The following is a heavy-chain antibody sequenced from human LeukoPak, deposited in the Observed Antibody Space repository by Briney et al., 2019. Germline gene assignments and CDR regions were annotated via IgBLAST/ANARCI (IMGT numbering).Heavy chain of an antibody. Sequence: PSETLSLTCTVSGGSTSGSAYYWGWIRQHPGKGLEWIGYIYYSGSTYYTPSLKNRVTISVATSKNQFSLRLSSVTAVDTAVYYCARGGGGYSWYFDLWGRGTLVTVSS. J-gene: IGHJ2*01. V-gene: IGHV4-31*03. D-gene: IGHD5-12*01. CDR2: IYYSGST. CDR1: GGSTSGSAYY. CDR3: ARGGGGYSWYFDL.